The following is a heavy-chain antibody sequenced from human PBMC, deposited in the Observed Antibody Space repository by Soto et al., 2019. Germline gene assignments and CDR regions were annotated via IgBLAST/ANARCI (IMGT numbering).Heavy chain of an antibody. V-gene: IGHV2-5*02. CDR3: ARSLWFGELL. CDR1: GFSLSTRGVG. Sequence: QITLKESGPTLVKPTQTLTPTCSFSGFSLSTRGVGVGWIRQPPGKALEWLALIYWDDDRRYSPSLKSRLTITKDTSKNQVVLTMTNMDPVDTATYYCARSLWFGELLWGQGTLVTVSS. J-gene: IGHJ4*02. CDR2: IYWDDDR. D-gene: IGHD3-10*01.